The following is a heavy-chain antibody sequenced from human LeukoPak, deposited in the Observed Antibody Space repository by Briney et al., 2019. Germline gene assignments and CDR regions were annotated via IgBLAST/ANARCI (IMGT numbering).Heavy chain of an antibody. CDR1: GGSISSFY. CDR2: IYYSGNT. CDR3: AATVTALGYFDY. Sequence: PSETLSLTCTVSGGSISSFYWSWIRQPPGKGLEWIGYIYYSGNTNYNPSLKSRVTISVDTSKNQFSLKLSSVTAADTAVYYCAATVTALGYFDYWGQGTLVTVSS. V-gene: IGHV4-59*08. J-gene: IGHJ4*02. D-gene: IGHD4-17*01.